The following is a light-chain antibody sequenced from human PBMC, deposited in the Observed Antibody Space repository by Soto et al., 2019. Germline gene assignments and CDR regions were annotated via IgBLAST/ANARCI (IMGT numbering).Light chain of an antibody. CDR2: GAS. CDR1: QSVSNN. J-gene: IGKJ5*01. V-gene: IGKV3-20*01. Sequence: DNMLTPSACTLSVSTGDCAILACRASQSVSNNLAWYQQKPGQTPRLLVYGASSRATGIPDRFSGSGSGTDFTLTISRLEPEDFAVYYCQQHGTSPLTFGQGTLLEIK. CDR3: QQHGTSPLT.